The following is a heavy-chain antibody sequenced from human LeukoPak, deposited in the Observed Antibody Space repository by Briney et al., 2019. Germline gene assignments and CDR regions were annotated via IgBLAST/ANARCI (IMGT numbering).Heavy chain of an antibody. D-gene: IGHD3-10*01. Sequence: GASVNVSCKASGYTFTSYGISWVRQAAGQGLEGMGWISAYNGNTNYAQKLQGRVTMTTDTSTSTAYMELRSLRSDDTAVYYCARMTVVRGVYFDYWGQGTLVTVSS. V-gene: IGHV1-18*01. CDR3: ARMTVVRGVYFDY. CDR1: GYTFTSYG. CDR2: ISAYNGNT. J-gene: IGHJ4*02.